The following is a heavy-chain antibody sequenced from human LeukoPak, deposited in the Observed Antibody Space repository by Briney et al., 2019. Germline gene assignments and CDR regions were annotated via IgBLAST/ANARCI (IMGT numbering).Heavy chain of an antibody. CDR1: GFTFSSYD. J-gene: IGHJ4*02. D-gene: IGHD6-6*01. V-gene: IGHV3-64*01. CDR2: ISSNGGST. CDR3: AREYSSSSVDY. Sequence: PGGSLRLSCAASGFTFSSYDMHWVRQAPGKGLKYVSGISSNGGSTYYANSVKGRFTISRDNSKNTLYLQMGSLRVEDMAVYYCAREYSSSSVDYWGQGTLVTVSS.